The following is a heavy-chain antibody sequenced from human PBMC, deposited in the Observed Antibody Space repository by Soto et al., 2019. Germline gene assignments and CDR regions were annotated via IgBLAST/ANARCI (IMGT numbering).Heavy chain of an antibody. Sequence: SETLSLTCTVSGGSISSGGYYWSWIRQHPGKGLEWIGYIYYSGSTYYNPSLKSQVTISVDTSKNQFSLKLSSVTAADTAVYYCARVIAAAGTGWFDPWGQGTLVTVSS. CDR2: IYYSGST. D-gene: IGHD6-13*01. J-gene: IGHJ5*02. CDR3: ARVIAAAGTGWFDP. V-gene: IGHV4-31*01. CDR1: GGSISSGGYY.